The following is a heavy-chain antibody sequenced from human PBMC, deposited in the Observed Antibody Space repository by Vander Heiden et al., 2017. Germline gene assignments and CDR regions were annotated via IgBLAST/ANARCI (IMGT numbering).Heavy chain of an antibody. Sequence: EVQLVETGGGLIQPGGSLRLSCSASGFTVSNNYMSWVRQAPGKGLEWFAIIYSDGSTFYADSVKCRFIISRDNSKNTLYLQMNSLRAEDTAVYYCTKTDAACHYYGMDVWCQGTTVTVSS. CDR1: GFTVSNNY. J-gene: IGHJ6*02. V-gene: IGHV3-53*02. CDR3: TKTDAACHYYGMDV. CDR2: IYSDGST. D-gene: IGHD6-25*01.